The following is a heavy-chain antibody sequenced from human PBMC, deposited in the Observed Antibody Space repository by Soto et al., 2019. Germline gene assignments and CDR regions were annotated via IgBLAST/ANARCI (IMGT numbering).Heavy chain of an antibody. CDR3: ARGFGIANRPTPRDDTFDI. Sequence: GALRLSCAASGFTFSTYDMHWVRQPTGKGLEWVSATGTLHDTFYSDSVKGRLTISRENAKNSLYLHMNSLRAGDTAVYYCARGFGIANRPTPRDDTFDILGPGTVVTVSS. CDR1: GFTFSTYD. J-gene: IGHJ3*02. D-gene: IGHD3-3*01. V-gene: IGHV3-13*01. CDR2: TGTLHDT.